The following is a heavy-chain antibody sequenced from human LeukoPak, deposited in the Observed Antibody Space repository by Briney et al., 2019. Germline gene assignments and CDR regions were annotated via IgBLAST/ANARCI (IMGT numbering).Heavy chain of an antibody. CDR1: GGSISSSSYY. V-gene: IGHV4-39*07. CDR2: IYYSGST. Sequence: SETLSLTCTVSGGSISSSSYYWGWIRQPPGKGLEWIGSIYYSGSTYYNPSLKSRVTISVDTSKNQFSLKLSSVTAADTAVYYCARAEVRDGYNRYYFDYWGQGTLVTVSS. CDR3: ARAEVRDGYNRYYFDY. D-gene: IGHD5-24*01. J-gene: IGHJ4*02.